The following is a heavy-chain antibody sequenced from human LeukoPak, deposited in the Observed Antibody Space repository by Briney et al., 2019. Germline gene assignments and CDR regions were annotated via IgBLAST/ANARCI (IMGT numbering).Heavy chain of an antibody. CDR1: GGSISSSSYY. J-gene: IGHJ4*02. D-gene: IGHD6-19*01. Sequence: SETLSLTCTVSGGSISSSSYYWGWIRQPPGKGLEWIGSIYYSGSTYYNPSLKSRVTISVDTSKNQFSLKLSSVTAADTAVYYCARLREAGPYYFDYWGQGTLVTVSS. CDR3: ARLREAGPYYFDY. CDR2: IYYSGST. V-gene: IGHV4-39*07.